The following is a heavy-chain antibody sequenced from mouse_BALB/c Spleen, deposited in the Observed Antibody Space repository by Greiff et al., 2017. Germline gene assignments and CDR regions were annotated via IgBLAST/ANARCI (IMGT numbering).Heavy chain of an antibody. CDR2: IDPANGNT. Sequence: EVKLQESGAELVKPGASVKLSCTASGFNIKDTYMHWVKQRPEQGLEWIGRIDPANGNTKYDPKFQGKATITADTSSNTAYLQLSSLTSEDTAVYYCASHYGYLDYWGQGTTLTVSS. CDR3: ASHYGYLDY. CDR1: GFNIKDTY. V-gene: IGHV14-3*02. J-gene: IGHJ2*01. D-gene: IGHD1-1*01.